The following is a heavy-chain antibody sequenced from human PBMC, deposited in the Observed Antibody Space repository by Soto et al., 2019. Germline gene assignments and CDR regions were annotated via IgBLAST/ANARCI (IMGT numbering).Heavy chain of an antibody. CDR2: ISGSGGST. CDR1: GFTFSSYA. D-gene: IGHD1-26*01. CDR3: AKGGRGGSID. J-gene: IGHJ4*02. Sequence: EVQLLESGGGLVQPGGSLRLSCAASGFTFSSYAMSWVRQAPGKGLEWVSAISGSGGSTYYADSVKGRFTISRDNSKNALDLQMNSRRAQDTAVYYCAKGGRGGSIDWGQGSLVTVSS. V-gene: IGHV3-23*01.